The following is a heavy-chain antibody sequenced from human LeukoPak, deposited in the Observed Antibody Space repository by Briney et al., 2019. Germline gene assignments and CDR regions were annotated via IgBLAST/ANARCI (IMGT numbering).Heavy chain of an antibody. D-gene: IGHD4-17*01. CDR3: ASPTPPLLGDNFPFDY. V-gene: IGHV1-18*01. J-gene: IGHJ4*02. Sequence: WASVKVSCKASGYTFTSYGISWVRQAPGQGLEWMGWISAYNGNTNYAQKHQGRVTMTTDTSTSTAYMELRSLRSDDTAVYYCASPTPPLLGDNFPFDYGGKGPLATVPS. CDR2: ISAYNGNT. CDR1: GYTFTSYG.